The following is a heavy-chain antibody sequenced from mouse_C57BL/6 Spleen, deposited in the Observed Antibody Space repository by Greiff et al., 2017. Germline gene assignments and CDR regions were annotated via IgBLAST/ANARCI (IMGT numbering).Heavy chain of an antibody. CDR3: ASWGGYYVYYAMGY. CDR2: IYPGDGDT. D-gene: IGHD2-3*01. J-gene: IGHJ4*01. V-gene: IGHV1-82*01. Sequence: QVQLQQSGPELVKPGASVKISCKASGYAFSSSWMNWVKQRPGKGLEWIGRIYPGDGDTNYNGKFKGKATLTADKSSGTAYMQLSSLTSEDSAVYFGASWGGYYVYYAMGYWGQGTSVTVSS. CDR1: GYAFSSSW.